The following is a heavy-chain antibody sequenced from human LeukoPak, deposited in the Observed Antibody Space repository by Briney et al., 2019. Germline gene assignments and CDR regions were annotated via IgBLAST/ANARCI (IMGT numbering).Heavy chain of an antibody. D-gene: IGHD6-25*01. Sequence: SETLSLTCTVSGGSISSYYWSWIRQPPGKGLEWIGYIYYSGSTNYNPSLKSRVTISVDTSKNQFSLKLSSVTAADTAVYCCARNIGAGLNWFDPWGQGTLVTVSS. CDR1: GGSISSYY. CDR3: ARNIGAGLNWFDP. J-gene: IGHJ5*02. V-gene: IGHV4-59*01. CDR2: IYYSGST.